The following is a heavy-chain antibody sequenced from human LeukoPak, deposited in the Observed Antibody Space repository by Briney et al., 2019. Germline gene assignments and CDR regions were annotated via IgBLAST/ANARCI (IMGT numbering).Heavy chain of an antibody. D-gene: IGHD4-23*01. CDR1: GFTFSNYW. J-gene: IGHJ4*02. CDR3: AGGQSVGY. Sequence: PGGSLRLSCEVSGFTFSNYWMSWVRQAPGKGLEWVANIKEDGNEKYYVDSVKGRFTISRDNAKNSVYLQMNSLRVEDTAVYYCAGGQSVGYWGQGTLVTVSS. V-gene: IGHV3-7*01. CDR2: IKEDGNEK.